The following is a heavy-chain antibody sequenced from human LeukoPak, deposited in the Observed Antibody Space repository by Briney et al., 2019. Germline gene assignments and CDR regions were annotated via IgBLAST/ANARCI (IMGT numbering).Heavy chain of an antibody. V-gene: IGHV4-59*01. J-gene: IGHJ6*02. CDR3: AGRIAYGSGSYYGNYYYYGMDV. Sequence: SETLSLTCTVPGGSISSYYWSWIRQPPGKGLEWIGYIYYSGSTNYNPSLKSRVTISVDTSKNQFSLKLSSVTAADTAVYYCAGRIAYGSGSYYGNYYYYGMDVWGQGTTVTVSS. CDR1: GGSISSYY. CDR2: IYYSGST. D-gene: IGHD3-10*01.